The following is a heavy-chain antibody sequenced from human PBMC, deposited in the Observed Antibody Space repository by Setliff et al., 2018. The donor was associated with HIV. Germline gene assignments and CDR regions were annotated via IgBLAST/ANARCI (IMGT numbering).Heavy chain of an antibody. V-gene: IGHV3-48*03. Sequence: GGSLRLSCAASGFTFSSYEMNWVRQAPGKGLEWVSYISSSGSTIYYADSVKGRFTISRDNAKNSLYLQMNSLRAEDTAVYYCARGVSESGIVVVITPLYFDYWGQGTLVTSPQ. CDR3: ARGVSESGIVVVITPLYFDY. J-gene: IGHJ4*02. CDR1: GFTFSSYE. D-gene: IGHD3-22*01. CDR2: ISSSGSTI.